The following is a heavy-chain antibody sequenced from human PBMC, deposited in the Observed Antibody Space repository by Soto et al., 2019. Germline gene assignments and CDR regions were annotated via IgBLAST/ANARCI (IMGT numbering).Heavy chain of an antibody. J-gene: IGHJ6*02. CDR3: ARGGEDYSNVSPYYYGMDV. CDR2: IIPILGIA. D-gene: IGHD4-4*01. V-gene: IGHV1-69*02. CDR1: GGTFSSYT. Sequence: SVKVSCKASGGTFSSYTISWVRQAPGQGLEWMGRIIPILGIANYAQKFQGRVTITADKSTSTAYMELSSLRSEGTAVYYCARGGEDYSNVSPYYYGMDVWGQGTTVTVSS.